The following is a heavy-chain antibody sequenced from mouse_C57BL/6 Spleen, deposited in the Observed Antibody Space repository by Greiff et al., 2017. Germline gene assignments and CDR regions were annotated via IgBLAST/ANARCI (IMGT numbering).Heavy chain of an antibody. D-gene: IGHD4-1*01. J-gene: IGHJ2*01. CDR1: GFTFSSYA. Sequence: EVTLVESGEGLVKPGGSLKFSCAASGFTFSSYAMPWVRQTPEQRLEWVAYISSGGDYTYYAATVKGRFPISRDNARNTPYLQMSSLKSEDTAMYYCAGDLTGPDYWGQGTTLTVSS. CDR2: ISSGGDYT. CDR3: AGDLTGPDY. V-gene: IGHV5S21*01.